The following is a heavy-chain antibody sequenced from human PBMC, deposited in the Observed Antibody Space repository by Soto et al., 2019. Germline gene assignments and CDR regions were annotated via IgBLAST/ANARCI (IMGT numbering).Heavy chain of an antibody. V-gene: IGHV1-18*01. D-gene: IGHD6-13*01. CDR3: ARVNSSSWYYYYYGMDV. Sequence: ASVKVSCKASGYTFTSYGISWVRQAPGQGLEWMGWISAYNGNTNYAQKLQGRDTMTTDTSKSTAYMELRSLRSDDTAVYYGARVNSSSWYYYYYGMDVWGQGTTVTVSS. J-gene: IGHJ6*02. CDR2: ISAYNGNT. CDR1: GYTFTSYG.